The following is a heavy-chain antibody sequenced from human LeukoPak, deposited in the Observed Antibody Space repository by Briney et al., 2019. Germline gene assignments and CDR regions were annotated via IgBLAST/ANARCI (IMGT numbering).Heavy chain of an antibody. CDR1: GGSLNSPNYY. Sequence: SETLSLTCIVSGGSLNSPNYYWGWIRQPPGKGLEWIGTIYYTGTTYYNPSLKSRVTISVDTSKNQFSLKLSSVTAADTAVYYCATIGSTYYDFWSGYYDAFDIWGQGTMVTVSS. J-gene: IGHJ3*02. V-gene: IGHV4-39*07. CDR3: ATIGSTYYDFWSGYYDAFDI. D-gene: IGHD3-3*01. CDR2: IYYTGTT.